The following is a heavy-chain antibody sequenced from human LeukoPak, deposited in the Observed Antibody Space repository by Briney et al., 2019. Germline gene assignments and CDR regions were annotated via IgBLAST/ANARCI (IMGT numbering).Heavy chain of an antibody. CDR2: IKQDGSEK. Sequence: GGSLRLSCAASGFIFSSYWMSWVRQAPGKGLEWVAHIKQDGSEKYYVDSVRGRFTISRDNAKNSLYLQMNSLRAEDTAVYYCAKVGRYDILTGYYFHYYYYMDVWGKGTTVTISS. CDR3: AKVGRYDILTGYYFHYYYYMDV. J-gene: IGHJ6*03. CDR1: GFIFSSYW. D-gene: IGHD3-9*01. V-gene: IGHV3-7*01.